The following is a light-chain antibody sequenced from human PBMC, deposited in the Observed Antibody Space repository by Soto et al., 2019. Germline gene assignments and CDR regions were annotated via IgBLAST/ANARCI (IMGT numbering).Light chain of an antibody. CDR3: MQALQTRNT. V-gene: IGKV2-28*01. Sequence: DIVMTQSPLSLPVTPGEPASISCRSSQSLLHSNGYNYLDWYLQKPGQSPQLLIYLGSNRASGVPDRFSGSGSGTDFTLKISRVEAEDVAVYYCMQALQTRNTFGQGTKLEIK. J-gene: IGKJ2*01. CDR2: LGS. CDR1: QSLLHSNGYNY.